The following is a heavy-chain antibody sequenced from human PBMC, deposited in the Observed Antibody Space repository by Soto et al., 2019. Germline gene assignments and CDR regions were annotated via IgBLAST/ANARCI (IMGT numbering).Heavy chain of an antibody. CDR2: ISAYNGNT. CDR3: ARSSLREGIAARHLRTNPTWDY. D-gene: IGHD6-6*01. J-gene: IGHJ4*02. V-gene: IGHV1-18*04. CDR1: GYTFTSYG. Sequence: AASVKVSCRASGYTFTSYGISWVRQAPGQGLEWMGWISAYNGNTNYAQKLQGRVTMTTDTSTSTAYMELRSLRSDDTAVYYCARSSLREGIAARHLRTNPTWDYWGQGTLVTVSS.